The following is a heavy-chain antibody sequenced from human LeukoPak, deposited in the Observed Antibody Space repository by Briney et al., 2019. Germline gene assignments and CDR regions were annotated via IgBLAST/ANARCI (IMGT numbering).Heavy chain of an antibody. CDR1: GGSIRSSIYF. Sequence: SETLSLTCAVSGGSIRSSIYFWGWIRQPPGKGLEWIGSIFYSGSTYYNPSLESRVTISVDTSKNQFSLKLSSVTAADTAVYYCARRIEQDNIFDYWGQGTLVTVSS. CDR3: ARRIEQDNIFDY. V-gene: IGHV4-39*01. J-gene: IGHJ4*02. D-gene: IGHD1-1*01. CDR2: IFYSGST.